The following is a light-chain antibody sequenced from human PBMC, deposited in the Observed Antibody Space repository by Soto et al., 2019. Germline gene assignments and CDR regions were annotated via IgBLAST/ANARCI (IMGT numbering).Light chain of an antibody. V-gene: IGKV1-39*01. CDR3: QQSYSAPYT. CDR2: AAS. CDR1: QSISYY. J-gene: IGKJ2*01. Sequence: DLQMTQSPSSLSASVGDRVTITCRASQSISYYLNWYHQKPGKAPELLIYAASSLQSGVPSRFSGSGSGTDFTLTISSLQPDDFATYSCQQSYSAPYTFGQGTKLEIK.